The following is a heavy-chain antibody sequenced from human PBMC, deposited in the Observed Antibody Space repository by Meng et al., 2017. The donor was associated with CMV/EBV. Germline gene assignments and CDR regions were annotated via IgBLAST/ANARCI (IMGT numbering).Heavy chain of an antibody. D-gene: IGHD3-3*01. J-gene: IGHJ5*02. CDR2: ISSSSSYI. V-gene: IGHV3-21*01. Sequence: GGSLRPSCAASGFTFSSYSMNWVRQAPGKGLEWVSSISSSSSYIYYADSVKGRFTISRDNAKNSLYLQMNSLRAEDTAVYYCARGAFRITIFGVVITPWFDPWGQGTLVTVSS. CDR1: GFTFSSYS. CDR3: ARGAFRITIFGVVITPWFDP.